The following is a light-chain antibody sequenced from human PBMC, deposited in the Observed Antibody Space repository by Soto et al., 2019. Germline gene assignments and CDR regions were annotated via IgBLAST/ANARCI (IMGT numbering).Light chain of an antibody. CDR1: QSLAFRDGNIY. CDR3: QQFGSSPGFT. V-gene: IGKV2-24*01. CDR2: KTS. Sequence: DIVLTQTPLSLVVTLGQPASISCKSSQSLAFRDGNIYLNWLQQRPGQPPRLLIYKTSNRFSGXPXRXXGSGSGTDFTLTISRLEPEDFAVYYCQQFGSSPGFTFGPGTKVDVK. J-gene: IGKJ3*01.